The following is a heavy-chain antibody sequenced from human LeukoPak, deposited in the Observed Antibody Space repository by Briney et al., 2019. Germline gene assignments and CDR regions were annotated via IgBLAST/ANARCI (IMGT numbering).Heavy chain of an antibody. CDR3: ARDTAMVTGDY. D-gene: IGHD5-18*01. J-gene: IGHJ4*02. CDR1: GFTFDDYT. Sequence: GGSLRLSCAASGFTFDDYTMHWVRQAPGKGLEWVSLISWDGGSRYYADSVKGRFTISRDNAKNSLYLQMNSLRAEDTAVYYCARDTAMVTGDYWGQGTLVTVSS. V-gene: IGHV3-43*01. CDR2: ISWDGGSR.